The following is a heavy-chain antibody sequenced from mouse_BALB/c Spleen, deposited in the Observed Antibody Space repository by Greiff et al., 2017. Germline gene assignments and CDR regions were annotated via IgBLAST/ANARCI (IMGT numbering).Heavy chain of an antibody. V-gene: IGHV5-12-2*01. CDR3: ARLGYYGSSYYFDY. CDR2: ISNGGGST. CDR1: GFTFSSYT. Sequence: EVKVVESGGGLVQPGGSLKLSCAASGFTFSSYTMSWVRQTPEKRLEWVAYISNGGGSTYYPDTVKGRFTISRDNAKNTLYLQMSSLKSEDTAMYYCARLGYYGSSYYFDYWGQGTTLTVSS. J-gene: IGHJ2*01. D-gene: IGHD1-1*01.